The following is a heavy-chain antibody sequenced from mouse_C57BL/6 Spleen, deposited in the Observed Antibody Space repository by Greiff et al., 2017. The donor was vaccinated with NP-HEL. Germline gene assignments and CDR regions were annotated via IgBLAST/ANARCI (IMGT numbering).Heavy chain of an antibody. CDR1: GFSFTSYA. V-gene: IGHV2-9-1*01. CDR2: IWTGGGT. D-gene: IGHD2-3*01. Sequence: VMLVESGPGLVAPSQSLSITCTVSGFSFTSYAISWVRQPPGKGLEWLGVIWTGGGTNYNSALKSRLSISKDNSKSQVFLKMNSLQTDDTARYYCARNERDGYLYAMDYWGQGTSVTVSS. CDR3: ARNERDGYLYAMDY. J-gene: IGHJ4*01.